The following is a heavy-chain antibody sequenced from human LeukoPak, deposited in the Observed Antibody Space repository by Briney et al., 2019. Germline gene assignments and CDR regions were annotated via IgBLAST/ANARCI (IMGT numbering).Heavy chain of an antibody. CDR1: GGSFSGYY. D-gene: IGHD6-13*01. CDR3: ARGRAAAGQRWFDP. Sequence: SETLSLTCAVYGGSFSGYYWSWIRQPPGKGLEWIGEINHSGSTNYNPSLKSRVTISVDTSKNQFSLKLSSVTAADTAAYYCARGRAAAGQRWFDPWGQGTLVTVSS. V-gene: IGHV4-34*01. CDR2: INHSGST. J-gene: IGHJ5*02.